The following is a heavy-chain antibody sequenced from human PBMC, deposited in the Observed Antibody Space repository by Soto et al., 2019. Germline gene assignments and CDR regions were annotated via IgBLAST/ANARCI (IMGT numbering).Heavy chain of an antibody. CDR3: ARRFPDCQECYYYGMDV. Sequence: QVQLVQSGAEVKKPGSSVKVSCKASGGTFSSYAISWVRQAPGQGLEWMGGIIPIFGTANYAQKFQGRVTITADESTSTAYMELGSLRSEDTDGYYCARRFPDCQECYYYGMDVWGQGTTVTVSS. V-gene: IGHV1-69*12. CDR1: GGTFSSYA. D-gene: IGHD2-21*02. J-gene: IGHJ6*02. CDR2: IIPIFGTA.